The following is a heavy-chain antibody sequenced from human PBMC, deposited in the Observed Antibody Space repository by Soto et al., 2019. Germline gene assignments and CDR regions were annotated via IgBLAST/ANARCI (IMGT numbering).Heavy chain of an antibody. Sequence: MHWVRQAPGQRLEWMGWINAGNGNTKYSQKFQGRVTITRDTSASTAYMELSSLRSEDTAVYYCARDLVYSSGALDYWGQGTLVTVSS. J-gene: IGHJ4*02. D-gene: IGHD6-19*01. CDR3: ARDLVYSSGALDY. CDR2: INAGNGNT. V-gene: IGHV1-3*01.